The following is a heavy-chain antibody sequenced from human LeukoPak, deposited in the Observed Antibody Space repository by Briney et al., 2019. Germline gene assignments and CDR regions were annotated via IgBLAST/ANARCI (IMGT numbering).Heavy chain of an antibody. V-gene: IGHV3-21*01. CDR3: ARGDSYYTAMIY. D-gene: IGHD5-18*01. CDR1: GFTFSSYS. CDR2: ISSSRSYI. Sequence: PGGSLRLSCAASGFTFSSYSMNWVRQAPGKGREWVSSISSSRSYIYYADSVKGRFTISRDNAKNSLYLQMNSLRAEDTAVYYCARGDSYYTAMIYWGQGTLVTVSS. J-gene: IGHJ4*02.